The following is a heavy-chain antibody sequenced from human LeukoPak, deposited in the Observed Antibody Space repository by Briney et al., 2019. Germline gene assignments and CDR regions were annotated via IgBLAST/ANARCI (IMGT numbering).Heavy chain of an antibody. Sequence: PGGSLRLSCAASGFTFSNYVMQWVRQAPGKGLEWVALIAHDGSNKYYADSVKGRFTISRENSKSTVYLQMNSLRPEDTAVYYCATGRAAAPNWFDPWGQGTLVTVSS. D-gene: IGHD6-13*01. CDR1: GFTFSNYV. V-gene: IGHV3-30*03. CDR2: IAHDGSNK. J-gene: IGHJ5*02. CDR3: ATGRAAAPNWFDP.